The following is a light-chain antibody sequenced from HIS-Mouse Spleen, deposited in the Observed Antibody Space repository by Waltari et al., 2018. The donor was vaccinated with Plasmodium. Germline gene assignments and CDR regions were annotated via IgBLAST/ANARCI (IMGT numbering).Light chain of an antibody. CDR2: DKN. V-gene: IGLV1-51*01. J-gene: IGLJ2*01. CDR3: GTWDSSLSAGVV. CDR1: SSNIGNNY. Sequence: QSVLTQPPSVSAAPGQKVTISCSGSSSNIGNNYVSWYQQLPGTAPKLLIYDKNKRPSGIPDRFSGSKAGTSATLGITGRQTGDEADYYFGTWDSSLSAGVVFGGGTKLTVL.